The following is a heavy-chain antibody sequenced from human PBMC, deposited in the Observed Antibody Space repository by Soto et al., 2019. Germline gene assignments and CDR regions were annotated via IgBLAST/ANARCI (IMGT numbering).Heavy chain of an antibody. J-gene: IGHJ5*02. CDR3: ARDAYSSSSWRFDP. V-gene: IGHV4-59*01. D-gene: IGHD6-6*01. Sequence: KPSETLSLTCTVSGGSISSYYWSWIRQPPGKGLEWIGYIYYSESTNYNPSLKSRVTISVDTSKNQFSLKLSSVTAADTAVYYCARDAYSSSSWRFDPWGQGTLVTVSS. CDR2: IYYSEST. CDR1: GGSISSYY.